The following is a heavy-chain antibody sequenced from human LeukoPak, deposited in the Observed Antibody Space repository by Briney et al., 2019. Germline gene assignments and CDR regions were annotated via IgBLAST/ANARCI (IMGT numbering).Heavy chain of an antibody. V-gene: IGHV3-48*03. D-gene: IGHD3-10*02. CDR1: GFNYSSYE. CDR3: AELGITMIGGV. CDR2: ISSSGSTI. J-gene: IGHJ6*04. Sequence: PGGSLRLSCAASGFNYSSYEMNWVRQAPGKGLEWVSYISSSGSTIYYADSVKGRFTISRDNAKNSLYLQMNSLRGEDTAVYYCAELGITMIGGVWGKGTTVTISS.